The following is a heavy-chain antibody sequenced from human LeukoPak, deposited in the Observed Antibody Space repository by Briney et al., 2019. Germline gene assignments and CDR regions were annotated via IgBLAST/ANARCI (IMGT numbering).Heavy chain of an antibody. CDR2: IYPGDSDT. V-gene: IGHV5-51*01. J-gene: IGHJ4*02. D-gene: IGHD6-19*01. Sequence: MAIIYPGDSDTRYSPSFQGQVTISADKSISTAYLQWSSLKASDTAMYYCARPDSSGWYLDYWGQGTLVTVSS. CDR3: ARPDSSGWYLDY.